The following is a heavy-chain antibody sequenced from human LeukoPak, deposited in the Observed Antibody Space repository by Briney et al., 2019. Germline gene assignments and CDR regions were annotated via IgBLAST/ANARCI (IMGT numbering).Heavy chain of an antibody. Sequence: PSETLSLTCTVSGGSISSNSYYWGWIRQPPGKGLEWIGTIYYSGSTYYNPSLKSRVTISVDTSKNQFSLKLSSVTAADTAVYYCARGEEGGWLQFSWWLDPWGQGTLVTVSS. J-gene: IGHJ5*02. CDR2: IYYSGST. CDR3: ARGEEGGWLQFSWWLDP. D-gene: IGHD5-24*01. CDR1: GGSISSNSYY. V-gene: IGHV4-39*07.